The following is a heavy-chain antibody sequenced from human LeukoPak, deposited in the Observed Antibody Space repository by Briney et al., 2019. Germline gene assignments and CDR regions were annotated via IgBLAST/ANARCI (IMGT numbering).Heavy chain of an antibody. V-gene: IGHV3-48*03. D-gene: IGHD5-18*01. CDR2: ISSSGSTI. J-gene: IGHJ6*02. CDR3: AGEDTAMVNYYYYGMDV. Sequence: GGSLRLSCGASGFTFSSYEMNWVRQAPGKGLEWVSYISSSGSTIYYADSVKGRFTISRDNAKNSLYLQMNSLRAEDTAVYYCAGEDTAMVNYYYYGMDVWGQGTTVTVSS. CDR1: GFTFSSYE.